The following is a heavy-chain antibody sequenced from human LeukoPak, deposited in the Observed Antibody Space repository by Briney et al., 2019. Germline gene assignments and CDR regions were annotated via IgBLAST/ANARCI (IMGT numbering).Heavy chain of an antibody. Sequence: ASVKVSCKASGYTFTGYYMHWVRQSPGQGLEWMGWINPNSGGTNYAQKFQGRVAMTRDTSISTAYMELSRLRSDDTAVYYCARGSNDILTGSITQRGAFDIWGQGTMSPSLQ. V-gene: IGHV1-2*02. CDR3: ARGSNDILTGSITQRGAFDI. D-gene: IGHD3-9*01. CDR2: INPNSGGT. J-gene: IGHJ3*02. CDR1: GYTFTGYY.